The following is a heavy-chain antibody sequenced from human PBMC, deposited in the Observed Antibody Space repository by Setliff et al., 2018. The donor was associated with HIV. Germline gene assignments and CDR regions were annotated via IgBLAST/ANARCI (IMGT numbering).Heavy chain of an antibody. V-gene: IGHV1-2*06. D-gene: IGHD3-3*01. CDR3: ARAPTLFGVEYYYYFGMDV. J-gene: IGHJ6*02. Sequence: ASVKVSCKASGYTFTGYFIHWVRQAPGQGLEWMGRINPNTGDTNYAQKFQDRVTMTRDTSINTAYMQLSRLRSDDTAVYYCARAPTLFGVEYYYYFGMDVWGQGTTVTVSS. CDR1: GYTFTGYF. CDR2: INPNTGDT.